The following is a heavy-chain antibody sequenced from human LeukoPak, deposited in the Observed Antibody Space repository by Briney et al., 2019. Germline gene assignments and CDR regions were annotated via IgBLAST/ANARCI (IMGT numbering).Heavy chain of an antibody. CDR3: ARDPRMGLWFGELLAY. CDR1: GGTFSSYA. D-gene: IGHD3-10*01. CDR2: IIPILGIA. J-gene: IGHJ4*02. V-gene: IGHV1-69*04. Sequence: SVKVSCKASGGTFSSYAISWVRQAPGQGLEWMGRIIPILGIANYAQKFQGRVTITADKSTSTAYMELSSLRSEDTAVYYCARDPRMGLWFGELLAYWGQGTLVTVSS.